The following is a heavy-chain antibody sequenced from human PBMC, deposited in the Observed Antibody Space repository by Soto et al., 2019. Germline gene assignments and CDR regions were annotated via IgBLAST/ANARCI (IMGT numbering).Heavy chain of an antibody. J-gene: IGHJ4*02. Sequence: ASVKVSCKASGYTFVSYAIHWVRQAPGQRLEWMGWINAGNGNTKYSQKFQGRVTITRDTSASTAYMELTSLRSEDTAVYYCARELQGLYYFDYWGQGALVTVSS. CDR2: INAGNGNT. CDR3: ARELQGLYYFDY. D-gene: IGHD2-15*01. V-gene: IGHV1-3*01. CDR1: GYTFVSYA.